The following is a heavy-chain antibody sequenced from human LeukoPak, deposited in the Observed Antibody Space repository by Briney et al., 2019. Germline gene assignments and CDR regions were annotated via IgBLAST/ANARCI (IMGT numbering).Heavy chain of an antibody. CDR2: ISGDGTTT. V-gene: IGHV3-74*01. D-gene: IGHD2-15*01. CDR1: GFTLSNDW. CDR3: AGTWSFDY. Sequence: GGSLRLSCAVSGFTLSNDWMHCVREAPGKGLLWVSRISGDGTTTNFANSVKDLITIARDNTKSTVYLQMDSLKGEDTAVYYCAGTWSFDYWGQGTLVTVSS. J-gene: IGHJ4*02.